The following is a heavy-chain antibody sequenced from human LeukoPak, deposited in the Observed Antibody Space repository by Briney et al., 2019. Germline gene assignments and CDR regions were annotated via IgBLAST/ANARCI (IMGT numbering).Heavy chain of an antibody. V-gene: IGHV1-69*05. J-gene: IGHJ5*02. CDR1: GGTFSSYA. D-gene: IGHD5-12*01. CDR2: IIPIFGTA. CDR3: AREDSGYENWFDP. Sequence: SVKVSCKASGGTFSSYAISWVRQAPGQGLELMGGIIPIFGTANYAQKFQGRVTITTDESTSTAYMELSSLRSEDTAVYYCAREDSGYENWFDPWGQGTLVTVSS.